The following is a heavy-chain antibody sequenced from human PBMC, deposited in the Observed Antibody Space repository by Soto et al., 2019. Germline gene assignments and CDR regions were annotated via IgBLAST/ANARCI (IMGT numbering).Heavy chain of an antibody. CDR1: GYSFTSYW. CDR2: IYPGDSDT. V-gene: IGHV5-51*01. D-gene: IGHD6-6*01. J-gene: IGHJ6*02. CDR3: ARLVSSSSGWHYYYYVMDV. Sequence: PGESLKISCKGSGYSFTSYWIGWVRQMPGKGLEWMGIIYPGDSDTRYSPSFQGQVTISADKSISTAYLQWSSLKASDTAMYYCARLVSSSSGWHYYYYVMDVWGQGTTVTVS.